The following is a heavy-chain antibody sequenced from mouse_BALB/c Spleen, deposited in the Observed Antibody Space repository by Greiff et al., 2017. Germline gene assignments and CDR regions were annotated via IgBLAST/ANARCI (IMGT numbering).Heavy chain of an antibody. J-gene: IGHJ3*01. CDR1: GFDFSRYW. CDR2: INPDSSTI. CDR3: AREGDSWFAY. D-gene: IGHD3-3*01. V-gene: IGHV4-1*02. Sequence: EVQLVESGGGLVQPGGSLKLSCAASGFDFSRYWMSWVRQAPGKGLEWIGEINPDSSTINYTPSLKDKFIISRDNAKNTLYLQMSKVRSEDTALYYCAREGDSWFAYWGQGTLVTVSA.